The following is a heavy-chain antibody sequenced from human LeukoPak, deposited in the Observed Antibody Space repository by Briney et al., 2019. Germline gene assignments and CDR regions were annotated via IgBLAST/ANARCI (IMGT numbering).Heavy chain of an antibody. CDR3: ARLRYYYDSSGYYH. D-gene: IGHD3-22*01. V-gene: IGHV3-11*01. CDR1: GFTFRDYY. J-gene: IGHJ5*02. Sequence: GGSLRLSCAASGFTFRDYYMSWIRQAPGKGLEWVSYISSSGSPVSYADSVKGRFTISSDNAKNSLYLQMNSLRAEDTAVYYCARLRYYYDSSGYYHWGQGTLVTVSS. CDR2: ISSSGSPV.